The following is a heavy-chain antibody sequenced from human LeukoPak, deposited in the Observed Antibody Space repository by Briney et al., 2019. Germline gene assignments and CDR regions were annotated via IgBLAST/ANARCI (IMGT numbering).Heavy chain of an antibody. J-gene: IGHJ4*02. D-gene: IGHD5-18*01. CDR1: GFIFSSCN. V-gene: IGHV3-48*02. Sequence: QPGGSLRLSCAASGFIFSSCNMDWVRQAPGKGLEWVSYISSSGDSIYYADSVKGRFTISRDNADNSLYLQMNSLRDEDTAVYYCARRLYSYGYIDYWGQGTLVTVSS. CDR3: ARRLYSYGYIDY. CDR2: ISSSGDSI.